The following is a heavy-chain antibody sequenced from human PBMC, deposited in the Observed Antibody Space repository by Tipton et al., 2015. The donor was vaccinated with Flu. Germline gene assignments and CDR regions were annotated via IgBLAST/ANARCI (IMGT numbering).Heavy chain of an antibody. CDR2: IKQGGDEK. V-gene: IGHV3-7*01. D-gene: IGHD3-10*02. CDR3: ARHTGDSVRGVIDY. CDR1: GFTFSTYW. Sequence: SLRLSCAASGFTFSTYWMSWVRQAPGKGLEWVANIKQGGDEKYYVDSVKGRFTISRDNSYSTLYLQMTSLRADDTAVYYCARHTGDSVRGVIDYWGQGTLVTVSS. J-gene: IGHJ4*02.